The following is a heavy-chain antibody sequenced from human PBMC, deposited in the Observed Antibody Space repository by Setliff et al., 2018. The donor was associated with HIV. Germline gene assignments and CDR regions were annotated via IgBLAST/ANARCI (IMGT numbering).Heavy chain of an antibody. D-gene: IGHD6-13*01. V-gene: IGHV1-69*13. CDR2: IIPIFHTP. CDR1: GGTFRSNA. J-gene: IGHJ4*02. CDR3: ARRIGYSSLPGDQLFDY. Sequence: VKVSCKASGGTFRSNAISWLRQAPGQGLEWMGGIIPIFHTPNYAQKFQGRVTITADESTSTAYMQLNSLTSEDTAVYYCARRIGYSSLPGDQLFDYWGQGTLVTVSS.